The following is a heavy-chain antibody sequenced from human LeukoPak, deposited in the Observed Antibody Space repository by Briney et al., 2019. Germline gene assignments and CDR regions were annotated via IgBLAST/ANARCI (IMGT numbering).Heavy chain of an antibody. CDR1: GFTFSSYA. Sequence: GGSLRLSCAASGFTFSSYAMHWVRQAPGKGLEWVAVISYDGSNKYYADSVKGRFTISRDNSKNTLYLQMNSLRAEDTAVYYCAKDQPRSGWAFDYWGQGTLVTVSS. J-gene: IGHJ4*02. CDR2: ISYDGSNK. V-gene: IGHV3-30-3*01. D-gene: IGHD6-19*01. CDR3: AKDQPRSGWAFDY.